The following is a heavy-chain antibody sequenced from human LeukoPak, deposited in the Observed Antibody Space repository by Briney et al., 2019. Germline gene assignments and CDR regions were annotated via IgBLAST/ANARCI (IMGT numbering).Heavy chain of an antibody. CDR2: ISYDGSSK. Sequence: GGSLRLSCAASGFTFSSYAMHWVRQAPGKGLEWVAVISYDGSSKYYADSVKGRFTISRDNSKNTLYLQMNSLRAEDTAVYYCARAPGYSYGPAFDYWGQGTLVTVSS. D-gene: IGHD5-18*01. CDR3: ARAPGYSYGPAFDY. CDR1: GFTFSSYA. J-gene: IGHJ4*02. V-gene: IGHV3-30-3*01.